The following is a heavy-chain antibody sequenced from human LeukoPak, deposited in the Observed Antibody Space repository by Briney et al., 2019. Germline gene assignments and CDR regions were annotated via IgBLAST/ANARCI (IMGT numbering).Heavy chain of an antibody. D-gene: IGHD6-6*01. Sequence: PGGSLRLSCAASGFTFSSYAMSWVRQAPGKGLEWVSVISGSGGNTYYADSVKGRFTISRDNSKNTLYLQMNSLRAEDTAVYYCAASIAARSPPFDYWGQGTLVTVSS. CDR2: ISGSGGNT. CDR1: GFTFSSYA. V-gene: IGHV3-23*01. J-gene: IGHJ4*02. CDR3: AASIAARSPPFDY.